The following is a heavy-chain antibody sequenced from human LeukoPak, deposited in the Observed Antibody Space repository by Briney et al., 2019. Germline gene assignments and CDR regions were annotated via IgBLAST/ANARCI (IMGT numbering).Heavy chain of an antibody. V-gene: IGHV4-59*01. J-gene: IGHJ4*02. Sequence: SETLSLTCSVSGGSITNYSWSWIRQPPGKGLEWIGYIYYSGSTYYNPSLKSRVTISVDTSKNQFSLKLSSVTAADTAVYYCARDRSGSYYRFFDYWGQGTLVTVSS. CDR1: GGSITNYS. D-gene: IGHD3-10*01. CDR2: IYYSGST. CDR3: ARDRSGSYYRFFDY.